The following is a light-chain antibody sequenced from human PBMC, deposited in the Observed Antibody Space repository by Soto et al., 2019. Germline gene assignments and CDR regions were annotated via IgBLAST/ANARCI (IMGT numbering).Light chain of an antibody. Sequence: DLKITQSPSSLSGSLTHTVPIPCRASQSIRGYLNWYQQKPGNAPKLLIYSASTLQSGVPSRFSGSGSGTDFTLTINSLQTEDFATYFCKQSYSAPWTFGKGTKVDIK. CDR3: KQSYSAPWT. CDR2: SAS. V-gene: IGKV1-39*01. J-gene: IGKJ1*01. CDR1: QSIRGY.